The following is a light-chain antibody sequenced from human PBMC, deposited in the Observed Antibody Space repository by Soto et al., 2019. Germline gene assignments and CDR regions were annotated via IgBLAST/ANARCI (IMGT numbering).Light chain of an antibody. J-gene: IGKJ4*01. CDR1: QTISSW. CDR2: KAS. Sequence: DIQMTQSPSTLSGSVGDRVTITCRASQTISSWLAWYQQKPGKAPKLLIYKASTLKSGVPSRFSGSGSGTDFTLTISNLQPEDVATYYCQKHNAAPLTFGGGTKVDIK. V-gene: IGKV1-5*03. CDR3: QKHNAAPLT.